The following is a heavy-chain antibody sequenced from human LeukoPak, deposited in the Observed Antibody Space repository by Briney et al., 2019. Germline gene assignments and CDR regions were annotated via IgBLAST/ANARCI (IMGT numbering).Heavy chain of an antibody. D-gene: IGHD3-22*01. CDR2: ISGSGGST. CDR1: GFTFSSYA. Sequence: SGRSLRLSSAASGFTFSSYAMSGVRQAPGEGLGWVSAISGSGGSTYYADSVKGRFTISRDNSKNTLYLQMNSLRAEDTAVYYCAKLASITMIVHWGQGTLVTVSS. CDR3: AKLASITMIVH. V-gene: IGHV3-23*01. J-gene: IGHJ4*02.